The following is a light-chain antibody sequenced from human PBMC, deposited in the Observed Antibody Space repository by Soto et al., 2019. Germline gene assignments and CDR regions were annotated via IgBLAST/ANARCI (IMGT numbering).Light chain of an antibody. Sequence: QSALTQPASVSGSPGQAITISCTGTSSDFGGYTYVSWYQQHPGKAPKLMIYDVSNRPSGVSNRFSGSKSGNTASLTISGLQAEDEADYYCSSYTSSSTLDVFGTGTKLTVL. CDR2: DVS. CDR1: SSDFGGYTY. J-gene: IGLJ1*01. V-gene: IGLV2-14*01. CDR3: SSYTSSSTLDV.